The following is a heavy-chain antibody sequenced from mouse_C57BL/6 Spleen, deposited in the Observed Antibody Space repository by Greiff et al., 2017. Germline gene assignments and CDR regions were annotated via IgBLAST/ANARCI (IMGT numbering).Heavy chain of an antibody. J-gene: IGHJ2*01. CDR2: IDPEDGDT. D-gene: IGHD1-1*01. V-gene: IGHV14-1*01. Sequence: VQLKQSGAELVRPGASVKLSCTASGFNIKDYYMHWVKQRPEQGLEWIGRIDPEDGDTEYAPKFQGKATMTADTSSNPAYLQLSSLTSEDTAVYYCTLITTVVDYFDYWGQGTTLTVSS. CDR1: GFNIKDYY. CDR3: TLITTVVDYFDY.